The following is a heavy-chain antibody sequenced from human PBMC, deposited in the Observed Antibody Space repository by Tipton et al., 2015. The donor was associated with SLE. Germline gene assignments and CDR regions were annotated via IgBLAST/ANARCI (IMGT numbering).Heavy chain of an antibody. CDR3: ARVQYSSGSYFFDY. Sequence: SLRLSCAASGFTFSSHAMSWVRQAPGKGLEWVSVTYRGGTTYYVDSVRGRFTVSRDDSKNTLSLQMNSLREDDTAVYYCARVQYSSGSYFFDYWGQGTLVTVSS. CDR1: GFTFSSHA. V-gene: IGHV3-23*03. CDR2: TYRGGTT. J-gene: IGHJ4*02. D-gene: IGHD6-19*01.